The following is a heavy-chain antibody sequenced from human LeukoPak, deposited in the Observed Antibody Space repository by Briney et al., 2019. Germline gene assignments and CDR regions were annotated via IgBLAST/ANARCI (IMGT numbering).Heavy chain of an antibody. Sequence: GGSLRLSCAASGFTFSSYAMSWVRQAPGKGLECVSAISGSGGTTYYADSVKGRFTISRDNSKNTLYLEMNSLKTEDTAVYYCATLLWSNHWYVAEGSWGQGTLVTVSS. CDR2: ISGSGGTT. J-gene: IGHJ5*02. V-gene: IGHV3-23*01. CDR1: GFTFSSYA. D-gene: IGHD6-13*01. CDR3: ATLLWSNHWYVAEGS.